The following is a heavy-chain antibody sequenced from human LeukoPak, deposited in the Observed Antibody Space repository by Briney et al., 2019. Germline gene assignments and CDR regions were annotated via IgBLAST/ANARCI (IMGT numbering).Heavy chain of an antibody. CDR3: ARLFVVVPAARSRNWFDP. D-gene: IGHD2-2*01. CDR2: INHSGST. Sequence: SETLSLTCTVSGGSISSYYWSWIRQPPGKGLEWIGEINHSGSTNYNPSLKSRVTISVDTSKNQFSLKLSSVTAADTAVYYCARLFVVVPAARSRNWFDPWGQGTLVTVSS. CDR1: GGSISSYY. J-gene: IGHJ5*02. V-gene: IGHV4-34*01.